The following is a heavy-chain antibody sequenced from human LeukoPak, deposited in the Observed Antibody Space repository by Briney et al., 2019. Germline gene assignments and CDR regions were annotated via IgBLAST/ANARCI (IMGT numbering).Heavy chain of an antibody. CDR3: ARGLLTFGGVIGGPQALEYFQH. V-gene: IGHV1-18*01. D-gene: IGHD3-16*02. CDR2: SSAYNGRT. Sequence: ASVKVSCKASGYTFTNYGISWVRQAPGRGLEWMGWSSAYNGRTNYAQKFQGRVTMTTDTSTSTAYMELRSLTSDDTAMYYCARGLLTFGGVIGGPQALEYFQHWGQGTLVTVSS. J-gene: IGHJ1*01. CDR1: GYTFTNYG.